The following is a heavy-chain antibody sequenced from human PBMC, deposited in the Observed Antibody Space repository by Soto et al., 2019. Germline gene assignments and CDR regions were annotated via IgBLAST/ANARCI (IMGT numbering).Heavy chain of an antibody. CDR2: IDGSGGIT. J-gene: IGHJ5*02. V-gene: IGHV3-23*01. CDR3: VKNSGWFNT. CDR1: GFTFGTTD. Sequence: PGGSLRLSCAASGFTFGTTDMSWVRQAPGEGLEWVSTIDGSGGITYYADSVKGRFTISSDNSRNTVYLQMNSLRGDDTALYYCVKNSGWFNTWGQGALVTVSS. D-gene: IGHD3-10*01.